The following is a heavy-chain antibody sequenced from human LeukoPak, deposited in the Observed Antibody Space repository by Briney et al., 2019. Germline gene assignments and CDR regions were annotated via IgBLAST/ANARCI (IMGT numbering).Heavy chain of an antibody. Sequence: SETLSLTCTVSSYSISSGYYWGWIRQPPGKGLEWIGSVYHSESTYYNPSLKSRVTISVDTSKNQFSLKLSSVTAADTAVYYCISSGYLYRFDYWGQGTLVTVSS. J-gene: IGHJ4*02. D-gene: IGHD3-22*01. CDR1: SYSISSGYY. V-gene: IGHV4-38-2*02. CDR3: ISSGYLYRFDY. CDR2: VYHSEST.